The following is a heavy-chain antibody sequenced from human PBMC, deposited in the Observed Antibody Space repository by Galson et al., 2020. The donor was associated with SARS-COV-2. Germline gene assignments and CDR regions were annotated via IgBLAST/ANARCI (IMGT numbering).Heavy chain of an antibody. D-gene: IGHD6-13*01. CDR1: GFSLSTSGVG. J-gene: IGHJ5*02. V-gene: IGHV2-5*01. Sequence: SGPTLVKPTQTLTLTCTFSGFSLSTSGVGVGWIRQPPGKALEWIALIYWRDDKRYSPSLKSRLTITKDTSKNQVVLTMTNMDPVDTATYYCAHRRPSSWYGDWCDPWGQGALVTVSS. CDR3: AHRRPSSWYGDWCDP. CDR2: IYWRDDK.